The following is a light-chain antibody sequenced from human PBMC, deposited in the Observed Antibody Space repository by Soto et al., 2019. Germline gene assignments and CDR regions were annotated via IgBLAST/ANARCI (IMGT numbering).Light chain of an antibody. CDR2: GNS. V-gene: IGLV1-40*01. CDR3: QSYDSSLSGSV. J-gene: IGLJ2*01. Sequence: QLVLTQPPSVSGAPGQRVTISCTGSSSNIGAGYDVHVYQQLPGTAPKLLIYGNSNRPSGVPDRFSGSKSGTSASLAITGLQSEDEADYYCQSYDSSLSGSVFGGGTKLTVL. CDR1: SSNIGAGYD.